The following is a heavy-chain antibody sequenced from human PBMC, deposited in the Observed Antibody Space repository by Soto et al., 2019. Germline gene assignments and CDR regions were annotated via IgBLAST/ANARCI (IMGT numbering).Heavy chain of an antibody. CDR2: ISGSGGST. CDR3: AKEYYYDSSGDDAFDI. CDR1: GFTFNSFA. Sequence: PGGSLRLSCAASGFTFNSFAMSWVRQAPGKGLEWVSGISGSGGSTYYADSVKGRFTISRDNSKNTLYLQMNSLRAEDTAVYYCAKEYYYDSSGDDAFDIWGRGTMVTVSS. V-gene: IGHV3-23*01. D-gene: IGHD3-22*01. J-gene: IGHJ3*02.